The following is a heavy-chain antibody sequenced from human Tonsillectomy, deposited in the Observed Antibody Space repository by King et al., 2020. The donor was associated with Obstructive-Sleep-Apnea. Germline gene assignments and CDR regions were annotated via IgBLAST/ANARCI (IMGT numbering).Heavy chain of an antibody. Sequence: QLQESGPGLVKPSQTLSLTCTVSGGSISSGVYYWSWIRQHPGKGLEWIGYIYYSGSTYYNPSLKSRVTISVDTSKNQFSLKLSSVTAPDTAVYYCGRDRGYDSSGYSYYFDYWGQGTLVTVSS. J-gene: IGHJ4*02. CDR1: GGSISSGVYY. D-gene: IGHD3-22*01. CDR2: IYYSGST. CDR3: GRDRGYDSSGYSYYFDY. V-gene: IGHV4-31*03.